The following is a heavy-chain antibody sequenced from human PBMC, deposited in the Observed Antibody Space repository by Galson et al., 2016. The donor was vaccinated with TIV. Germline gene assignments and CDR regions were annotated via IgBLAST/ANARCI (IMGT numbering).Heavy chain of an antibody. J-gene: IGHJ6*03. D-gene: IGHD2/OR15-2a*01. CDR1: GVTFSSYA. Sequence: QSGAEVKPPGASVKVSCKASGVTFSSYAISWVRQAPGQGLEWMGGLIPMFGITNYAQRFQGRVTITADGSTSTAYLELSSLRSEDTAVYYCARSNSYNFYYMAVWGQGTTVTVSS. CDR2: LIPMFGIT. CDR3: ARSNSYNFYYMAV. V-gene: IGHV1-69*13.